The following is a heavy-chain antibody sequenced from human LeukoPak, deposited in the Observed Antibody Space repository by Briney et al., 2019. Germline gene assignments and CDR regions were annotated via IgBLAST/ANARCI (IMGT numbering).Heavy chain of an antibody. CDR1: GFTVSTTL. Sequence: PGGSLRLSCTVSGFTVSTTLMDWVRQAPGKGLEWVSYISSSSSTIYYADSVKGRFTISRDNAKNSLYLQMNSLRAEDTAVYYCARDHYCSSTSCQGDSANYYYYYYMDVWGKGTTVTVSS. CDR3: ARDHYCSSTSCQGDSANYYYYYYMDV. J-gene: IGHJ6*03. CDR2: ISSSSSTI. D-gene: IGHD2-2*01. V-gene: IGHV3-48*04.